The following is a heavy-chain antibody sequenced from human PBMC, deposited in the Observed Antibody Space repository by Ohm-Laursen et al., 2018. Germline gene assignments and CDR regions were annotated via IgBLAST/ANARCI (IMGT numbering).Heavy chain of an antibody. CDR1: GFTFSNYW. V-gene: IGHV3-74*01. J-gene: IGHJ4*02. CDR2: IKGDGGKI. D-gene: IGHD2-15*01. CDR3: ARGSGEYVYY. Sequence: SLRLSCAASGFTFSNYWMHWVRQGPGKGLVWLSGIKGDGGKINYADSVKGRFTISRDNAKNSLYLQMNSLRAEDTAVYYCARGSGEYVYYWGQGTLVTVSS.